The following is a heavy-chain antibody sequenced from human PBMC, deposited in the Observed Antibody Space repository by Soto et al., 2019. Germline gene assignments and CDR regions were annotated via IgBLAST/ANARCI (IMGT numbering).Heavy chain of an antibody. Sequence: GGSLRLSCAASGFTFDDYAMHWVRQAPGKGLEWVSGISWNSGSIGYADSVKGRFTISRDNAKNSLYLQMNSLRAEDTALYYCAKSLRGDWLGSPHYFDYWGQGTLVTVSS. D-gene: IGHD2-21*02. CDR3: AKSLRGDWLGSPHYFDY. CDR2: ISWNSGSI. J-gene: IGHJ4*02. CDR1: GFTFDDYA. V-gene: IGHV3-9*01.